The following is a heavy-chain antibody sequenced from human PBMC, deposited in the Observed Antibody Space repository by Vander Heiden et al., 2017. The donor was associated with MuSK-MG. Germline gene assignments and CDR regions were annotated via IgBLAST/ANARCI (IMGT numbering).Heavy chain of an antibody. V-gene: IGHV4-39*01. J-gene: IGHJ6*03. CDR2: IYSSGTT. Sequence: QLQLQESGPGLVKPSETLSLTCAVSGGSIRNTFYYGGWIRQPPGKGLEWIGSIYSSGTTYYNPSVKSRVTISVDTSKNQFSLSLSSVTTADTAVYYCARLSSPSYYYYFYMDVWGKGTTVTVSS. CDR1: GGSIRNTFYY. CDR3: ARLSSPSYYYYFYMDV.